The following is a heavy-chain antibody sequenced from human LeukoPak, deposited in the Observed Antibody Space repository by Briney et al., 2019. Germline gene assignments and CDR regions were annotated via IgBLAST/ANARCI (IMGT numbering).Heavy chain of an antibody. D-gene: IGHD5-18*01. J-gene: IGHJ4*02. CDR2: IIPILGIA. V-gene: IGHV1-69*10. Sequence: ASVKVSCKASGGTFSSYTISWVRQAPGQGLEWMGRIIPILGIANYAQKFQGRVTITADKSTSTAYMELSSLRSEDPAVYYCARVNGYSYGSMYYFDYWGQGTLVTVSS. CDR3: ARVNGYSYGSMYYFDY. CDR1: GGTFSSYT.